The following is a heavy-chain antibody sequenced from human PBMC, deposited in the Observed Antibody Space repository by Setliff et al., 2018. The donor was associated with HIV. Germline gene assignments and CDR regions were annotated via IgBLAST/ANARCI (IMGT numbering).Heavy chain of an antibody. D-gene: IGHD2-8*01. CDR2: SRNKANSYST. Sequence: TGGSLRLSCVASGFIFSDRYMDWVRQAPGKGLEWIGRSRNKANSYSTEYAASVKGRFTISRDASKSSMYLRMNSLKSEDTAVYYCVGLRYYADGAWHGGDYWGQGSLVTVSS. CDR3: VGLRYYADGAWHGGDY. V-gene: IGHV3-72*01. CDR1: GFIFSDRY. J-gene: IGHJ4*02.